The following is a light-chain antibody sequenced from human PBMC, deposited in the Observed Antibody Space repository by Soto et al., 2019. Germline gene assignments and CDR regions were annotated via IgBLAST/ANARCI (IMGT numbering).Light chain of an antibody. J-gene: IGKJ1*01. CDR1: QSVTSSY. CDR3: QQYGSSPRT. V-gene: IGKV3-20*01. Sequence: EIVLTQSPGTLSLSPGERATLSCSASQSVTSSYLAWYQHKPVQAPRLLIYGASTRATGIPDRFSVSVSGIDFTLTIGKLEPEDVVVCFCQQYGSSPRTFGQGTKVEI. CDR2: GAS.